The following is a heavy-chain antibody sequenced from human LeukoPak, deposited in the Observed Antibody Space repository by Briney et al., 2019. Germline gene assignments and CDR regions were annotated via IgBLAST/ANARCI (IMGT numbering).Heavy chain of an antibody. J-gene: IGHJ3*02. CDR3: AAPPGPFRAFDI. CDR2: ISYDGSNK. CDR1: GFTFSSYG. V-gene: IGHV3-30*03. Sequence: GGSLRLSCAASGFTFSSYGMHWVRQAPGKGLEWVAVISYDGSNKYYADSVKGRFTISRDNSKNTLYLQMNSLRAEDTAVYYCAAPPGPFRAFDIWGQGTMVTVSS.